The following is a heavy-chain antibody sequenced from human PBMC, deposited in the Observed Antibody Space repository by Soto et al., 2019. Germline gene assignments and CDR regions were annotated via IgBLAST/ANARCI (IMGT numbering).Heavy chain of an antibody. CDR2: VSGSGDST. J-gene: IGHJ4*02. CDR1: ALTFSSYA. CDR3: AKGRASDCPGCTQDY. D-gene: IGHD2-21*02. Sequence: EVQLLESGGGLAQPGGSLRLSCAASALTFSSYAKSWVRQAPGKGLEWVSAVSGSGDSTYYADSVKGRFNITRDNSKTTLYLQMNSLRAEDTAVYYCAKGRASDCPGCTQDYWGQGTLVTVSS. V-gene: IGHV3-23*01.